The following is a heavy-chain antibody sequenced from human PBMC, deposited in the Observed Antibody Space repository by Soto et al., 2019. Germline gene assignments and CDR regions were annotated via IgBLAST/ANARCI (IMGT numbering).Heavy chain of an antibody. D-gene: IGHD3-22*01. Sequence: SETLSLTCTVSGGSISSSSYYWGWIRQPPGKGLEWIGSIYYSGSTYYNPSLKSRVTISVDTSKNQFSLKLSSVTAADTAVYYCASSSYYYDSSLFDYWGQGTLVTVSS. CDR3: ASSSYYYDSSLFDY. J-gene: IGHJ4*02. CDR2: IYYSGST. CDR1: GGSISSSSYY. V-gene: IGHV4-39*01.